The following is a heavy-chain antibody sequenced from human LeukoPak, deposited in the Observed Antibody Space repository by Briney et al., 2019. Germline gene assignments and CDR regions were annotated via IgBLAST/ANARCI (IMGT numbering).Heavy chain of an antibody. CDR2: IYYSGST. CDR1: GGSISSYY. J-gene: IGHJ4*02. V-gene: IGHV4-59*08. D-gene: IGHD2-15*01. Sequence: PSETLSLTCTVSGGSISSYYWSWIRQPPGKGLEWIGYIYYSGSTNYNPSLKSRVTISVDTSKNQFSLKLSSVTAADTAVYYCARQNVVGAIDYWGQGTLVTVSP. CDR3: ARQNVVGAIDY.